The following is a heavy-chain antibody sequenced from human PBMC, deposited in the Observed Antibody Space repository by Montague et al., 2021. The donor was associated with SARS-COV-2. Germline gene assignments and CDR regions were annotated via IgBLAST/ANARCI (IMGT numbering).Heavy chain of an antibody. CDR1: GFTFSSYA. Sequence: SLRLSCAASGFTFSSYAMSLVRQAPGKGLEWVSTISISDCNTYYADSVKGRFTISRDKSKNTLYLQMNSLRAEDTAVYYCAKDRQLVGDDAFDIWGQGTMVTVSS. J-gene: IGHJ3*02. V-gene: IGHV3-23*01. CDR2: ISISDCNT. D-gene: IGHD6-13*01. CDR3: AKDRQLVGDDAFDI.